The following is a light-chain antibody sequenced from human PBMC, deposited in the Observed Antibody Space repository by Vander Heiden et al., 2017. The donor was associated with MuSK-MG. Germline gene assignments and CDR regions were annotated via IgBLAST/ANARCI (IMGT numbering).Light chain of an antibody. J-gene: IGKJ4*01. CDR2: AAS. Sequence: DIQLTQSPSLLSASVGDRITITCRASQGISTYLAWYQQRPGSAPRLLISAASSLQNGVPIRFSGGGSGTEFTLTITNLQPTDFTTYYCQQLFGYPLTFGGGTNIEMK. CDR3: QQLFGYPLT. V-gene: IGKV1-9*01. CDR1: QGISTY.